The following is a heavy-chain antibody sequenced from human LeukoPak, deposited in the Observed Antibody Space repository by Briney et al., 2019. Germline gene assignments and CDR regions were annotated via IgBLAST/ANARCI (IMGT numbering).Heavy chain of an antibody. CDR1: GFTLSSNY. J-gene: IGHJ4*02. Sequence: PGGSLRLSCAASGFTLSSNYMSWVRQAPGKGLEWVSVIYSGGSTYYSDSLRGGLTISRDNSKNTLYLQMNSLRAEATAVYYCARERVGDYYFDSWGQGPRSPSPQ. CDR3: ARERVGDYYFDS. V-gene: IGHV3-53*01. D-gene: IGHD2-21*01. CDR2: IYSGGST.